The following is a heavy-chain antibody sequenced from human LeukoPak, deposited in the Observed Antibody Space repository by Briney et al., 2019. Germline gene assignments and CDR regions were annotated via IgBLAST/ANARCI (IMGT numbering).Heavy chain of an antibody. D-gene: IGHD3-9*01. CDR1: GFTFSDYY. CDR2: SRSSYT. Sequence: PGGSLRLSCAASGFTFSDYYMSSRSSYTNYADSVKGRFTISRDNAKNSLYLQMNGLRAEDTAVYYCARDQGILTGFNWFDPWGQGTLVTVSS. J-gene: IGHJ5*02. CDR3: ARDQGILTGFNWFDP. V-gene: IGHV3-11*06.